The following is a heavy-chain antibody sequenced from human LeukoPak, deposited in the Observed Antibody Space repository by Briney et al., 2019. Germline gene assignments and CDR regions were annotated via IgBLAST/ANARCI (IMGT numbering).Heavy chain of an antibody. J-gene: IGHJ4*02. CDR3: ARNDVLSGYYNY. CDR1: GGSISGYY. V-gene: IGHV4-59*01. Sequence: SETLSLTCTVSGGSISGYYWSWIRQPPGKGLEWIGYIYYSGSTNYNPSLKSRVTISVDTSKNQFSLKLSSVTAADTAVYYCARNDVLSGYYNYWGQGTVVTVSS. CDR2: IYYSGST. D-gene: IGHD3-3*01.